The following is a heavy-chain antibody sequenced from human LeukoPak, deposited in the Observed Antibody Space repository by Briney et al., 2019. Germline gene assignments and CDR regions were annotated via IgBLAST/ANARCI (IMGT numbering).Heavy chain of an antibody. CDR1: GGSISTDY. Sequence: SETLSPTCTVSGGSISTDYWSWIRQPPGKGLEWIGYINYSGSTYYNPSLRSRVTISVDVSTNQLSLTLTSVTDADTALYYCARIPPRRTLGKGGAFDIWGQGTLVSVHS. J-gene: IGHJ3*02. V-gene: IGHV4-59*01. D-gene: IGHD1/OR15-1a*01. CDR2: INYSGST. CDR3: ARIPPRRTLGKGGAFDI.